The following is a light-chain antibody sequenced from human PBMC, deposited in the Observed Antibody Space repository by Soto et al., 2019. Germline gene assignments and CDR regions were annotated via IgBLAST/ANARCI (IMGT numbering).Light chain of an antibody. Sequence: DIERTQSPSTLSASLGDRVTITCRASQTISSWLAWYQQKPGKAPNLLIYDASTLERGVPSRFSGTGSGTELTLTIDRLQPDDFATYYCQQYHTSSIPFGQGTRLAI. CDR2: DAS. V-gene: IGKV1-5*01. CDR3: QQYHTSSIP. CDR1: QTISSW. J-gene: IGKJ5*01.